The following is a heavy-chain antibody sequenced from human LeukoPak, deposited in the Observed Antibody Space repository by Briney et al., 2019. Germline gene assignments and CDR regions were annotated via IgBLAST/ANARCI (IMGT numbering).Heavy chain of an antibody. CDR2: ISDSGST. CDR3: ARVQSDYDFWSARRVQDAFDI. D-gene: IGHD3-3*01. CDR1: GGSISSSSYY. Sequence: PSETLSLTCTVSGGSISSSSYYWGWIRQPPGKGLEWIGYISDSGSTNYNPSLKSRVTISGDTSKNQFSLKLSSVTAADTAVSYCARVQSDYDFWSARRVQDAFDIWGQGTMVTASS. V-gene: IGHV4-61*05. J-gene: IGHJ3*02.